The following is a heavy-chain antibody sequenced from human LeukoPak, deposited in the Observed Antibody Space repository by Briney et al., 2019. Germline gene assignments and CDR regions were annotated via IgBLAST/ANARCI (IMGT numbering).Heavy chain of an antibody. Sequence: GGSLTLSCAASGFTFSSYAMSWVRQPPPKGLEWVSAISGSGGGTYYADSAKGRCTITRDNSKNTLFPQKHSLRAAANTADYFAKTYSGYDSYYFYYWGQGTLVTVSS. CDR2: ISGSGGGT. CDR1: GFTFSSYA. CDR3: AKTYSGYDSYYFYY. J-gene: IGHJ4*02. D-gene: IGHD5-12*01. V-gene: IGHV3-23*01.